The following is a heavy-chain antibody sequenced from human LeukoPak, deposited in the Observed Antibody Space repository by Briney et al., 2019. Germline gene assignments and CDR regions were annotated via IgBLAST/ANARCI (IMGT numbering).Heavy chain of an antibody. D-gene: IGHD4-23*01. CDR3: AKGDYGGNSGQLDY. J-gene: IGHJ4*02. CDR1: GFTFTTYA. V-gene: IGHV3-23*01. CDR2: VSGSGVST. Sequence: GGSLRLSCAASGFTFTTYAMSWVRQAPGKGLEWVSGVSGSGVSTYDADSVKGRFTISRDNSKNTLYLQMNSLRAEDTALYYCAKGDYGGNSGQLDYWGQGTLVTVSS.